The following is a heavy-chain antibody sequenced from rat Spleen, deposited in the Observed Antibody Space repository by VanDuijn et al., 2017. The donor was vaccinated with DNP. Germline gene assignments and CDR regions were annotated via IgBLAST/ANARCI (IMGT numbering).Heavy chain of an antibody. V-gene: IGHV4-2*01. CDR1: GFIFSNYW. CDR2: IKTDSSTI. D-gene: IGHD1-11*01. CDR3: AKGPNYGGYSDYFDY. Sequence: EVQLVESGGGPVQPGRSLKLSCVASGFIFSNYWMGWVRQAPGKGLEWIGQIKTDSSTINYTPSLKDKFTISRDNAQNTLYLQMNKLGSEDTATYYCAKGPNYGGYSDYFDYWGQGVMVTVSS. J-gene: IGHJ2*01.